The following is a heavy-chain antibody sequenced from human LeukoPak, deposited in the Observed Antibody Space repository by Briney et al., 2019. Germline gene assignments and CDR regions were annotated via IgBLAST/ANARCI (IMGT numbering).Heavy chain of an antibody. Sequence: GGSLRLSCAASGFTFDDYAMHWVRQAPGKGLEWVSGISWNSGSIGYADSVKGRFTISRDNAKNSLYLQMNSLRAEDTALYYCEKLGATVYWGQGTLVTVSS. V-gene: IGHV3-9*01. CDR1: GFTFDDYA. CDR2: ISWNSGSI. J-gene: IGHJ4*02. D-gene: IGHD1-26*01. CDR3: EKLGATVY.